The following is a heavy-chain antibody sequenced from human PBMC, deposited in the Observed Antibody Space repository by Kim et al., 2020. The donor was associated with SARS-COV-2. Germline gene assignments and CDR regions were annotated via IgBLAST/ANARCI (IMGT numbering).Heavy chain of an antibody. D-gene: IGHD1-26*01. J-gene: IGHJ4*02. CDR2: FDPEDGET. CDR1: GYTLTELS. Sequence: ASVKVSCKVSGYTLTELSMHWVRQAPGKGLEWMGGFDPEDGETIYAQKFQGRVTMTEDTSTDTAYMELSSLRSEDTAVYYCATDRGSYGGSGYWGQGTLVTVSS. CDR3: ATDRGSYGGSGY. V-gene: IGHV1-24*01.